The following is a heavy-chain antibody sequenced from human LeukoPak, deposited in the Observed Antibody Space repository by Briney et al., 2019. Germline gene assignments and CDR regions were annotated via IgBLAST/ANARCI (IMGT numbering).Heavy chain of an antibody. D-gene: IGHD3-10*01. CDR2: IYYSGST. CDR1: GGSISSSSYY. J-gene: IGHJ6*02. CDR3: ARDHVVRGVYYYGMDV. Sequence: SETLSLTCTVSGGSISSSSYYWGWIRQPPGKGLEWIGSIYYSGSTYYNPSLKSRVTISVDTSKNQFSLKLSSVTAADTAVYYCARDHVVRGVYYYGMDVWGQGTTVTVSS. V-gene: IGHV4-39*02.